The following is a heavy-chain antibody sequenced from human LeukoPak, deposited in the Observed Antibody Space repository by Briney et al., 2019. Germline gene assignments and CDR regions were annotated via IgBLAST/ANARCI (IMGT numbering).Heavy chain of an antibody. V-gene: IGHV3-30*02. D-gene: IGHD2-15*01. Sequence: GGSLRLSCAASGFIFSDYGMHWVRQAPGKGLEGVTFIRYDGSNKYYADSVKGRFTISRDNSKNTLYLQMDSLRAEDTAVYYCARAVGAAGNYYYYYMDVWGKGTTVTVSS. CDR2: IRYDGSNK. CDR3: ARAVGAAGNYYYYYMDV. J-gene: IGHJ6*03. CDR1: GFIFSDYG.